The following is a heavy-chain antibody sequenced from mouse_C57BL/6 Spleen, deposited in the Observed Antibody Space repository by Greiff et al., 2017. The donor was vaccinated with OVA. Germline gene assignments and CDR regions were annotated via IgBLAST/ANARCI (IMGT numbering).Heavy chain of an antibody. CDR2: ISDGGSYT. Sequence: EVMLVESGGGLVKPGGSLKLSCAASGFTFSSYAMSWVRQTPEKRLEWVATISDGGSYTYYPDNVKGRFTISRDNAKNDLYLQMSHLKSEDTAMYYCARRVYYSNTGWYCDVWGTGTTVTVSS. D-gene: IGHD2-5*01. CDR1: GFTFSSYA. V-gene: IGHV5-4*03. J-gene: IGHJ1*03. CDR3: ARRVYYSNTGWYCDV.